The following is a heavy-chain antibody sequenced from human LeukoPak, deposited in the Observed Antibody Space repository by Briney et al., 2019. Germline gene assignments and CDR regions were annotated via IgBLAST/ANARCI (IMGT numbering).Heavy chain of an antibody. D-gene: IGHD3-10*01. Sequence: PGGSLRLSCAASGFTFSSYSMNWVRQAPGKGLEWVSYISSSSSTIYYADSVKGRFTISRDNAKNSLYLQMNSLRAEDTAVYYCARDHGSEGLLWSPFDYWGQGTLVTVSS. CDR2: ISSSSSTI. J-gene: IGHJ4*02. CDR3: ARDHGSEGLLWSPFDY. V-gene: IGHV3-48*04. CDR1: GFTFSSYS.